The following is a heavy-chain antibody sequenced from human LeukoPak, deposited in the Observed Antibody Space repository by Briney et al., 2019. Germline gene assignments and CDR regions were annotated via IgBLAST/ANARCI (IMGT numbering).Heavy chain of an antibody. CDR3: ARRGLSSAWYYFDS. D-gene: IGHD6-19*01. Sequence: PGGSLRLSCVGSGFTFRSHAMSWVRQAPEKGLEFVSGIYENGGTAYYADSVKGRFSISRDNSKNTLYLQMNSLRAEDTAVYYCARRGLSSAWYYFDSWGQGTLVTVSS. V-gene: IGHV3-23*01. CDR2: IYENGGTA. J-gene: IGHJ4*02. CDR1: GFTFRSHA.